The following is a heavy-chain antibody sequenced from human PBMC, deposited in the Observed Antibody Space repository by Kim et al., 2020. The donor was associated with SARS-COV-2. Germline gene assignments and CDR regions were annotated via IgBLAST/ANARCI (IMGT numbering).Heavy chain of an antibody. CDR2: K. D-gene: IGHD3-16*01. V-gene: IGHV3-48*01. CDR3: ARGRSYEPFDY. J-gene: IGHJ4*02. Sequence: KYDADPVQGRFTISRDTATNSIYLQMNSLRAEDTAVYYCARGRSYEPFDYWGQGTLVTVSS.